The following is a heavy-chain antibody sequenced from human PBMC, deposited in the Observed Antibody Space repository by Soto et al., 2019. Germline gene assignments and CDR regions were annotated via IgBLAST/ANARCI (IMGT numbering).Heavy chain of an antibody. CDR2: IYYSGST. CDR3: AREGAKMVRGSDGMDV. CDR1: GGSISSYY. D-gene: IGHD3-10*01. J-gene: IGHJ6*04. Sequence: PSETLSLTCTVSGGSISSYYWSWIRQPPGKGLEWIGYIYYSGSTNYNPSLKSRVTISVDTSKNQFSLKLSSVTAADTAVYYCAREGAKMVRGSDGMDVWGKGTTVTVSS. V-gene: IGHV4-59*01.